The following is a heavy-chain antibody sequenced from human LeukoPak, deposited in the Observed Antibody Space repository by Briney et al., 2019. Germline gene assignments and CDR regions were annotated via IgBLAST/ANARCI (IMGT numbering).Heavy chain of an antibody. CDR3: AKGAIAAAGPFDY. Sequence: GGSLRLSCAASGCTFDDYSMHWVRQAPGKGLEWVSLISGDGSSTYYADSVKGRFTISRNNSKNSLYLQMNSLRAEDTALYYCAKGAIAAAGPFDYWGEGTLVTVSS. J-gene: IGHJ4*02. CDR2: ISGDGSST. V-gene: IGHV3-43*02. D-gene: IGHD6-13*01. CDR1: GCTFDDYS.